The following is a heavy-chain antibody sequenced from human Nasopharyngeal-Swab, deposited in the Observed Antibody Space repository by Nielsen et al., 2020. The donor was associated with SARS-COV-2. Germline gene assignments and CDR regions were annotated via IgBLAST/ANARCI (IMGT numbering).Heavy chain of an antibody. CDR3: ARRYCSSTSCYIFDY. CDR2: ISSSSSYI. D-gene: IGHD2-2*02. V-gene: IGHV3-21*01. J-gene: IGHJ4*02. CDR1: GFTFSSYW. Sequence: GGSLRLSCAASGFTFSSYWMSWVRQAPGKGLEWVSSISSSSSYIYYADSVKGRFTISRDNAKNSLYLQMNSLRAEDTAVYYCARRYCSSTSCYIFDYWGQGTLVTVSS.